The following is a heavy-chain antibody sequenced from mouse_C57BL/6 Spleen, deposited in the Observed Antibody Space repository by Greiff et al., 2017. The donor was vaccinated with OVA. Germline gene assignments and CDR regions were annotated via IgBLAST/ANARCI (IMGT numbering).Heavy chain of an antibody. CDR1: GYTFTSYW. CDR3: ARFTTVVATGDY. V-gene: IGHV1-61*01. J-gene: IGHJ2*01. Sequence: QVQLQQPGAELVRPGSSVKLSCKASGYTFTSYWMDWVKQRPGQGLEWIGNIYPSDSETHYNQKFKDKATLTVDKSSSTAYMQLSSLTSEDSAVYYCARFTTVVATGDYWGQGTTLTVSS. D-gene: IGHD1-1*01. CDR2: IYPSDSET.